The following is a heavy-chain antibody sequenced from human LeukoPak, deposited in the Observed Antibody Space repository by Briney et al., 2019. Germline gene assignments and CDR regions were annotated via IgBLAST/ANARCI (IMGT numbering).Heavy chain of an antibody. V-gene: IGHV1-18*01. CDR1: GYTFSNFG. Sequence: EASVKVSCKASGYTFSNFGISWVRQAPGQGLEWMGWISGNNDNPNYGQKFQGRLTVTTDSFTNTAYMELRNLRSDDTAVYYCARDGTSTDDYWGQGTLVTVSS. CDR2: ISGNNDNP. J-gene: IGHJ4*02. CDR3: ARDGTSTDDY. D-gene: IGHD2-2*01.